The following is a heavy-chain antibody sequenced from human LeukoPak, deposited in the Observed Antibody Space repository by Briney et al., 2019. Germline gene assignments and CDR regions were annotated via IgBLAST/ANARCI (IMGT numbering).Heavy chain of an antibody. Sequence: PSETLSLTCTVSGGSISSYYWSWIRQPPGKGLEGIGCIYYSGSTNYNPSLKSRVTISVDTSKNPFSLKLSSVTAADTAVYYCARRVVGATRRVNWFDPWGQGTLVTVSS. CDR2: IYYSGST. J-gene: IGHJ5*02. V-gene: IGHV4-59*12. D-gene: IGHD1-26*01. CDR1: GGSISSYY. CDR3: ARRVVGATRRVNWFDP.